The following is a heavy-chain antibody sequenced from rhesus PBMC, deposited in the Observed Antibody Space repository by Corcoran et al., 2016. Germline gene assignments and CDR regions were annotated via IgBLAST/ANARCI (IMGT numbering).Heavy chain of an antibody. CDR2: TSGSGGT. V-gene: IGHV4-173*01. CDR3: VRIVYYSDV. CDR1: GGSISSHW. J-gene: IGHJ2*01. D-gene: IGHD3-9*01. Sequence: QLQLQESGPGLVKPSETLSLTCAVSGGSISSHWRSWIRQPPGKGLEWIGGTSGSGGTSYNPSRKSRVTISTDTSRNQLSLRLISVTAADTAMYYCVRIVYYSDVWGPGTPVTISS.